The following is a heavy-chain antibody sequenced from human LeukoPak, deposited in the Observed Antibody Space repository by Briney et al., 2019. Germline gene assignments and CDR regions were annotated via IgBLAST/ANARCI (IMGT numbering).Heavy chain of an antibody. CDR3: AKAPTKGEVISFDY. CDR1: GFTFSNYD. CDR2: ISGSGGST. J-gene: IGHJ4*02. V-gene: IGHV3-23*01. Sequence: GGSLRLSCAASGFTFSNYDMSWVRQVPGKGLEWVSAISGSGGSTYYADSVKGRFTISRDNSKNTLYLQMNSLRAEDTAVYYCAKAPTKGEVISFDYWGQGTLVTVSS. D-gene: IGHD3-22*01.